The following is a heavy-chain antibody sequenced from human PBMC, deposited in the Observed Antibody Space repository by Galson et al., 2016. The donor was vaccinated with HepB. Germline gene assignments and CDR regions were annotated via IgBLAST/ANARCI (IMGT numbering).Heavy chain of an antibody. Sequence: SVKVSCKASGYTFRNYAIHWVRQAPGQSLEWMGWLNAGKGDTKFSQRFQGRLNISRDTAATTVYMDLRSLRSEDTAVYYCARGSSDFGHWGQGTLVTVST. CDR1: GYTFRNYA. CDR2: LNAGKGDT. J-gene: IGHJ5*02. V-gene: IGHV1-3*01. D-gene: IGHD3-22*01. CDR3: ARGSSDFGH.